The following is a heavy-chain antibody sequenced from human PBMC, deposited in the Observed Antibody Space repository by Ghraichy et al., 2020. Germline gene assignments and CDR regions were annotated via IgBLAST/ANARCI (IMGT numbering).Heavy chain of an antibody. CDR2: IVGTGGST. Sequence: GGSLRLSCAASGFTFGSYAMSWVRQAPGKGLEWVSSIVGTGGSTYYADSVKGRFTISRDNSKDTVFLQMNSLRVEDTALYYCAKVKGAAACTFPVDYWGQGTLVTVSS. D-gene: IGHD6-13*01. CDR3: AKVKGAAACTFPVDY. J-gene: IGHJ4*02. V-gene: IGHV3-23*01. CDR1: GFTFGSYA.